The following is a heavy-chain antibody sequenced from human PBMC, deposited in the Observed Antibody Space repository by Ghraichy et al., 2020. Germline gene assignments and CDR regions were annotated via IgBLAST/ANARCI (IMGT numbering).Heavy chain of an antibody. V-gene: IGHV4-34*01. CDR2: INHSGST. J-gene: IGHJ4*02. Sequence: SETLSLTCAVYGGSFSGYYWSWIRQPPGKGLEWIGEINHSGSTNYNPSLKSRVTISVDTSKNQFSLKLSSVTAADTAVYYCARGRGLAVAGTVLHDDYWGQGTLVTVSS. D-gene: IGHD6-19*01. CDR3: ARGRGLAVAGTVLHDDY. CDR1: GGSFSGYY.